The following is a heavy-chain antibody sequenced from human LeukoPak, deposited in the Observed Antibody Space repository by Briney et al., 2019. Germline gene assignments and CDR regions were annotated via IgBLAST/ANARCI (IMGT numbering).Heavy chain of an antibody. CDR3: AGKRGGVYYFDY. J-gene: IGHJ4*02. CDR2: IKQDGSEK. CDR1: GFTFSSYW. Sequence: GGSLTLSCAASGFTFSSYWMSWVRQAPGEGLEWVANIKQDGSEKYYVDSGKGRFTISRDNAKNSLYLQMNSLRAEDTAVYYCAGKRGGVYYFDYWGQGTLVTVSS. V-gene: IGHV3-7*01. D-gene: IGHD3-16*01.